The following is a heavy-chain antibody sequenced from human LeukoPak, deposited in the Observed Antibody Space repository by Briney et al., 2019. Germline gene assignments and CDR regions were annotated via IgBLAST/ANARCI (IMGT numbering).Heavy chain of an antibody. CDR1: GGTFSSYA. CDR2: IIPIFGTA. D-gene: IGHD3-10*01. Sequence: SVKVSCKASGGTFSSYAISWVRQAPGQGLEWMGGIIPIFGTANYAQKFQGRVTITADESTSTAYMELSSLRSEDTAVYYCARDRVSYGSGSYYKYYYCYMDVWGEGTTVTVSS. J-gene: IGHJ6*03. CDR3: ARDRVSYGSGSYYKYYYCYMDV. V-gene: IGHV1-69*13.